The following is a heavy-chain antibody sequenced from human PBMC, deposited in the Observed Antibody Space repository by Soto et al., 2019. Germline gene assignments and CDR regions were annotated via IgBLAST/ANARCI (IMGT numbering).Heavy chain of an antibody. CDR3: ARQGPYFDC. V-gene: IGHV5-51*01. Sequence: GESLEISCKASGSSFTSYWIGWSPQMPGKGLEWMGIISPGDSDTRYSPSFQGQVTISADKSISTAYLQWTSLKASDTAMDYCARQGPYFDCWGQGPLVTVSS. CDR1: GSSFTSYW. CDR2: ISPGDSDT. J-gene: IGHJ4*02.